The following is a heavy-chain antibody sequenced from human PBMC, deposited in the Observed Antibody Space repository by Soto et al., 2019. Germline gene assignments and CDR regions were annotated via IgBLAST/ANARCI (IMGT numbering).Heavy chain of an antibody. CDR2: ISGSGGST. J-gene: IGHJ4*02. CDR3: AKLVDYYDSSGYIDY. D-gene: IGHD3-22*01. Sequence: LRLSCAASGFTFSSYAMHWVRQAPGKGLEWVSAISGSGGSTYYADSVKGRFTISRDNSKNTLYLQMNSLRAEDTAVYYCAKLVDYYDSSGYIDYWGQGTLVTVSS. CDR1: GFTFSSYA. V-gene: IGHV3-23*01.